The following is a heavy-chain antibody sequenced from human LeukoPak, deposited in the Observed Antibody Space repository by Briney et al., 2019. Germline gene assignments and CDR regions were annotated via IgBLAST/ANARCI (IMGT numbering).Heavy chain of an antibody. CDR2: INPNSGGT. CDR1: GYTFTGYY. Sequence: GASVKVSCKASGYTFTGYYMHWVRQAPGQGLEWMGWINPNSGGTNYAQKLQGRVTMTRDTSISTAYMELSRLRSDDTAVYYCARSFPLGLPHYMDVWGKGTTVTVAS. J-gene: IGHJ6*03. V-gene: IGHV1-2*02. D-gene: IGHD3-10*01. CDR3: ARSFPLGLPHYMDV.